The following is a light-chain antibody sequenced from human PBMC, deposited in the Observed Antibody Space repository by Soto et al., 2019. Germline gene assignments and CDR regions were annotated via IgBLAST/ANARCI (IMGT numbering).Light chain of an antibody. CDR2: AVS. V-gene: IGLV2-14*01. Sequence: QSVLTQPVSVSASPGQSITISCAGTSSDIGRFDYVSWYQHHPGNAPKLVISAVSRRSSGISDRFSGSKSGNTATLTISGTQAMDEADYYCQAWDSSTVVFGGGTKLTVL. CDR1: SSDIGRFDY. J-gene: IGLJ2*01. CDR3: QAWDSSTVV.